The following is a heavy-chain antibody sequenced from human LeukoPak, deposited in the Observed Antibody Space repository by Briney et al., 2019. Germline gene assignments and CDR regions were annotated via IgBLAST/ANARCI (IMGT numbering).Heavy chain of an antibody. CDR3: ARSDIVVVPTPITSYYYYGMDV. D-gene: IGHD2-2*02. V-gene: IGHV3-23*01. Sequence: PGGSLRLSCAASGFTFSSYAMSWVRQAPGKGLEWVSAISGSGGSTYYADSVKGRFTISRDYSKNTLYLQVNSLRPDDTAVYFCARSDIVVVPTPITSYYYYGMDVWGQGTTVTVSS. CDR1: GFTFSSYA. CDR2: ISGSGGST. J-gene: IGHJ6*02.